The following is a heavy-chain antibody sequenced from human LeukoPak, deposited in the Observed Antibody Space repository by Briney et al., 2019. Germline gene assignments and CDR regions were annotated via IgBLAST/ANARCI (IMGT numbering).Heavy chain of an antibody. CDR2: IFHNGDT. CDR3: ARDSRYDSNGYRHVFWYFDL. D-gene: IGHD3-22*01. J-gene: IGHJ2*01. V-gene: IGHV4-39*07. Sequence: KTSETLSLTCTVSGVSIDSSHFYWGWIRQPPGKGLEWIGNIFHNGDTYHHPSLRSRVTMSKDTSKNQFSLKLTSVTAADTAIYYCARDSRYDSNGYRHVFWYFDLWGRGTLVAVSS. CDR1: GVSIDSSHFY.